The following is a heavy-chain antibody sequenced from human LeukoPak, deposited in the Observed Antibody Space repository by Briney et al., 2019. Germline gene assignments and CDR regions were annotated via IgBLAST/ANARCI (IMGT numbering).Heavy chain of an antibody. J-gene: IGHJ4*02. CDR3: ARDPDAILTGYLDY. CDR2: ISYDGSNK. Sequence: PGGSLRLSCAASGFTFSSYAMHWVRQAPGKGLEWVAVISYDGSNKYYADSVKGRFTISRDNSKNTLYLQMNSLRAEDTAVYYCARDPDAILTGYLDYWGQGTLVTVSS. D-gene: IGHD3-9*01. CDR1: GFTFSSYA. V-gene: IGHV3-30*04.